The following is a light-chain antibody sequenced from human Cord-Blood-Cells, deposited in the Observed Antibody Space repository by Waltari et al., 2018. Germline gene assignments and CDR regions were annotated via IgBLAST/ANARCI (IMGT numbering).Light chain of an antibody. V-gene: IGKV3D-7*01. CDR2: GAS. Sequence: PGERVTLSCRASQSVSSSYLTWYQQKPGQAPGLLIYGASTRATSIPARFSGSGSGTDFTLTISSLQPEDFAVYYCQQDYKSLTFGGGTKVEIK. CDR1: QSVSSSY. J-gene: IGKJ4*01. CDR3: QQDYKSLT.